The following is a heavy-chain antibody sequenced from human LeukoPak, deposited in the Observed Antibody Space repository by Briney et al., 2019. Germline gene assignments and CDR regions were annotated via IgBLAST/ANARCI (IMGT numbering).Heavy chain of an antibody. D-gene: IGHD3-22*01. Sequence: GGSLRLSCAASGFTFSNYEMNWVRQAPGKGLEWVSYISSRGSAIYYADSVRGRFTISRDNAKNSLYLQMNSLRDEDTAVYYCARDREYYYDSSGYPYQWGQGTLVTVSS. CDR3: ARDREYYYDSSGYPYQ. V-gene: IGHV3-48*03. CDR1: GFTFSNYE. J-gene: IGHJ4*02. CDR2: ISSRGSAI.